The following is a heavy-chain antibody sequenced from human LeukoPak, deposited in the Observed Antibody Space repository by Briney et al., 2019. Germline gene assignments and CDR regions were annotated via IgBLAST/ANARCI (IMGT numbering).Heavy chain of an antibody. CDR3: ARHPSGRMWLQQGGWFDP. Sequence: SETLSLTCTVSGGSISTSNYYWGWIRQPPGKGLEWIGNIFYSGSTYYNPSLKSRVTISVDTSKNQFSLKLTSVTAADTAVYYCARHPSGRMWLQQGGWFDPWGQGTLVTVSS. J-gene: IGHJ5*02. D-gene: IGHD5-24*01. CDR2: IFYSGST. V-gene: IGHV4-39*01. CDR1: GGSISTSNYY.